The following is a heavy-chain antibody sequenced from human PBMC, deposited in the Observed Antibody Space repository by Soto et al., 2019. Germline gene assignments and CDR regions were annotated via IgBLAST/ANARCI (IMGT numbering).Heavy chain of an antibody. J-gene: IGHJ6*03. CDR2: ISGSGGNT. V-gene: IGHV3-23*01. CDR3: AKGGPRSDYYYYYMDV. Sequence: EVQLLDSGGGLVQPGGSLRLSCAASGFTFNIYALNWVRQAPGKGLEWVSAISGSGGNTYYADSVKGRFTISRDNSQNTLYLQMNSLRVEDTAVYYCAKGGPRSDYYYYYMDVWGKGTTVTVSS. CDR1: GFTFNIYA. D-gene: IGHD3-16*01.